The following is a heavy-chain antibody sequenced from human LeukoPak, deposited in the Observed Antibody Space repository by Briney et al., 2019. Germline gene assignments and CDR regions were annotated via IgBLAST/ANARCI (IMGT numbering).Heavy chain of an antibody. CDR1: GGSISSGSHH. D-gene: IGHD4-23*01. J-gene: IGHJ4*02. CDR2: IYYSRTT. Sequence: SETLSLTCTVSGGSISSGSHHWGWFRQSPGKGLEWIGSIYYSRTTYYNPSLNSRVAISVVTSKNQFSLQLNSVTAADTAVYYCVRHDGRSGGTMGALDSWGQGSLVTVSS. V-gene: IGHV4-39*01. CDR3: VRHDGRSGGTMGALDS.